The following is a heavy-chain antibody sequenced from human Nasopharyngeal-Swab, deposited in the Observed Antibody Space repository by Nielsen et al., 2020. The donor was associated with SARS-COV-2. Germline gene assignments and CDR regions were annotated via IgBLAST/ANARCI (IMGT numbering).Heavy chain of an antibody. D-gene: IGHD6-19*01. CDR1: GFSLSNARMG. J-gene: IGHJ4*02. CDR3: ARIRWHSSGESDS. V-gene: IGHV2-26*01. CDR2: IFSNDEK. Sequence: SGHTLVKPPETLTLTCTGSGFSLSNARMGGRWIRHPPWKALERLAHIFSNDEKSYSTSPKGRLTISKDTSKSQVVLTMTNMDPVDTATYYCARIRWHSSGESDSWGQGTPATVSS.